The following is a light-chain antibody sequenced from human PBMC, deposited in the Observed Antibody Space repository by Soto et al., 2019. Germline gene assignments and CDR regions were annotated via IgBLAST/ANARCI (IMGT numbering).Light chain of an antibody. Sequence: QSALTQPPSASGTPGQRVSISCSGSSSNTGNNFVYWYQHLPGTAPRLLIYKTNQRPSGVPDRFSGSKSGTSASLAISGLRSEDEANYYCGAWDDSLGGPVFGGGTKLTVL. J-gene: IGLJ3*02. CDR2: KTN. CDR1: SSNTGNNF. CDR3: GAWDDSLGGPV. V-gene: IGLV1-47*01.